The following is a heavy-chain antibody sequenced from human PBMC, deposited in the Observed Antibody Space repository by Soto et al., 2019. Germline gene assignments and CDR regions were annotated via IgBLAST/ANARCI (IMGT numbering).Heavy chain of an antibody. V-gene: IGHV1-69*13. CDR2: IIPIFGTA. Sequence: SVKVSCKXSGGTFSSYAISWVRQAPGQGLEWIGGIIPIFGTANYAQKFQGRVTITADESTSTAYMELSSLRSEDTAVYYCTILVVPAAISYYYYYGMDVWGQGTTVTVSS. D-gene: IGHD2-2*01. CDR3: TILVVPAAISYYYYYGMDV. CDR1: GGTFSSYA. J-gene: IGHJ6*02.